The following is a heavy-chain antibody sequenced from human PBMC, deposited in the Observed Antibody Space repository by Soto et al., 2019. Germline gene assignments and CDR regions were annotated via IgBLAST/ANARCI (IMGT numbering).Heavy chain of an antibody. D-gene: IGHD6-13*01. CDR3: ATAAYSTSWYDF. V-gene: IGHV1-18*01. CDR2: ISAYSGNT. Sequence: ASVKVSCKASGYKFNIFGISWVRQAPGQGLEWMGWISAYSGNTNYAQNLQGRVTMTRDTSTSTVYMELSSLRSEDTAVYYCATAAYSTSWYDFWGQG. J-gene: IGHJ5*02. CDR1: GYKFNIFG.